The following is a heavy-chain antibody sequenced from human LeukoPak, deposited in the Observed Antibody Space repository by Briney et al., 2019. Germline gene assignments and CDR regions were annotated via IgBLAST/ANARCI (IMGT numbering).Heavy chain of an antibody. Sequence: SETLSLTCGVSGGSFSGYLWNWVRQPPGKGLEWIGEINHSGSTNYNPSLKSRVTISVDTSKNQFSLKLSSVTAADTAVYYCARDDYGGNKPPDYWGQGTLVTVSS. CDR2: INHSGST. CDR1: GGSFSGYL. J-gene: IGHJ4*02. V-gene: IGHV4-34*01. D-gene: IGHD4-23*01. CDR3: ARDDYGGNKPPDY.